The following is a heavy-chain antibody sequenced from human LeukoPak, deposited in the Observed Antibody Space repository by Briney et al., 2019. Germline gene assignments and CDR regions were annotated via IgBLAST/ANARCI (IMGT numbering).Heavy chain of an antibody. CDR3: AGILEWVTGFDP. CDR2: SRDKGNSYTT. Sequence: GGSLRLSCAASGFTFSDHYIDWVRQAPGKGLEWVGRSRDKGNSYTTAYAASVRGRFTISRDDSKNSLYLQMNSLRAEDTAVYYCAGILEWVTGFDPWGQGTLVTVSS. D-gene: IGHD3-3*01. V-gene: IGHV3-72*01. CDR1: GFTFSDHY. J-gene: IGHJ5*02.